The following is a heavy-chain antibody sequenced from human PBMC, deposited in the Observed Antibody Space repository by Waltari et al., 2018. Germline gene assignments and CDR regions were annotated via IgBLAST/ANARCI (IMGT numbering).Heavy chain of an antibody. CDR1: GYIFTALD. CDR3: ARGIAAGVDF. J-gene: IGHJ4*02. V-gene: IGHV1-8*02. Sequence: QVHLVQSGAEVTRPGASVKVSCKASGYIFTALDINWVRQAPGQGFEWMGWISPKKGKTGYAQKFQDRFTMTTDNSINTAYMLLSSLRSDDTAVYYCARGIAAGVDFWGQGTLVTVSS. D-gene: IGHD6-13*01. CDR2: ISPKKGKT.